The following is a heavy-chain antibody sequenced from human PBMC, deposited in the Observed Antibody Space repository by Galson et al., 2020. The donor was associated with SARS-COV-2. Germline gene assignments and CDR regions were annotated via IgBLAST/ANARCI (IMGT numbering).Heavy chain of an antibody. CDR3: SHSGGFTMVGDLIFDP. J-gene: IGHJ5*02. D-gene: IGHD3-10*01. Sequence: KMSGPTLVKPTQTLTLTCTFSGFSLSTSGVGVGWFRQPLGKALEWLAHIYWDDDKRYSPSLKSRLTITKDTSKNQVVLTMTNMDPVDTATYYCSHSGGFTMVGDLIFDPWGQGTLVTVSS. CDR1: GFSLSTSGVG. V-gene: IGHV2-5*02. CDR2: IYWDDDK.